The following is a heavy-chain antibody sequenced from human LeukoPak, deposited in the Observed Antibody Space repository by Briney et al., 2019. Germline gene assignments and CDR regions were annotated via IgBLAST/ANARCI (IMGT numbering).Heavy chain of an antibody. Sequence: AETLSLTCTVSGGSISSSGYYWSWIRQPPGKGLESVVYRYYSGSTYYNPSLKSRVTISVDTSKNQFSLKLSSVTAADTAVYFCAKRGVVIRGILVIGYHQEAYHYDHWGQGVLVTVSS. V-gene: IGHV4-61*08. CDR3: AKRGVVIRGILVIGYHQEAYHYDH. J-gene: IGHJ4*02. CDR2: RYYSGST. D-gene: IGHD3-10*01. CDR1: GGSISSSGYY.